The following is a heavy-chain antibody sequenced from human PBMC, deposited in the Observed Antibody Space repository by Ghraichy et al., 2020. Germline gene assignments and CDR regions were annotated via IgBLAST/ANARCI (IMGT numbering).Heavy chain of an antibody. V-gene: IGHV4-39*01. D-gene: IGHD3-16*01. J-gene: IGHJ4*02. Sequence: SETLSLTCTVSGGSISSSSYYWGWIRQPPGKGLEWIGSIYYSGITYYNPSLKSRVTVSVDTSKNQFSLKLSSVTAADTAVYYCASQGGGSQQTRSFDYWGQGTLVTVSS. CDR2: IYYSGIT. CDR3: ASQGGGSQQTRSFDY. CDR1: GGSISSSSYY.